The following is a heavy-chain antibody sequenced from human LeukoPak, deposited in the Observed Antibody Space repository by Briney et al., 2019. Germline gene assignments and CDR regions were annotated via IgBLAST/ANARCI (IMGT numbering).Heavy chain of an antibody. CDR2: ISTDSSDI. J-gene: IGHJ4*02. D-gene: IGHD3-10*01. CDR1: GFIFSSYR. Sequence: GGSLRLSCAASGFIFSSYRMNWVRQAPGKGLEWLTYISTDSSDIQYADSVRGRSTISRDNAKKSLYLQLNSLRGEDTAVYYCARDRGPVDYWGQGTRVTVSS. CDR3: ARDRGPVDY. V-gene: IGHV3-48*01.